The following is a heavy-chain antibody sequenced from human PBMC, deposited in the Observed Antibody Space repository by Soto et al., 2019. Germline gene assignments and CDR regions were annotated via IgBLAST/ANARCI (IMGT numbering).Heavy chain of an antibody. Sequence: SETQSLTCTVSGGSISSGGYYWSWIRQHPGKGLEWIGYIYYSGSTYYNPSLKSRVTISVDTSKNQFSLKLSSVTAADTAVYYCARVGIAAAGGAFDIWGQGTMVTVSS. V-gene: IGHV4-31*03. CDR3: ARVGIAAAGGAFDI. D-gene: IGHD6-13*01. CDR2: IYYSGST. CDR1: GGSISSGGYY. J-gene: IGHJ3*02.